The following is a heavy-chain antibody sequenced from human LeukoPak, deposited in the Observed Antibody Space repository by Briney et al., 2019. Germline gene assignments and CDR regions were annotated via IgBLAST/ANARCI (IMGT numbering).Heavy chain of an antibody. CDR2: IHYSGST. Sequence: PSETLSLTCTVSGGSISTYYWSWIRQPPGKGLERIGYIHYSGSTNYNPSLKSRVTISVDTSKNQFSLKLSSVTAADTAVYYCARGGYYYDGSGYHNWFDPWGQGTLVTVSS. D-gene: IGHD3-22*01. J-gene: IGHJ5*02. CDR3: ARGGYYYDGSGYHNWFDP. CDR1: GGSISTYY. V-gene: IGHV4-59*01.